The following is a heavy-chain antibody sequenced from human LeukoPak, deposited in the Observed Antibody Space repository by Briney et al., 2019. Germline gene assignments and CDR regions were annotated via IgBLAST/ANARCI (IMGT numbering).Heavy chain of an antibody. V-gene: IGHV1-69*05. CDR3: AREARERGYSGYDDY. J-gene: IGHJ4*02. CDR2: IIPIFGTA. Sequence: SVRVSCKASGGTFSSYAISWVRQAPGQGLEWMGRIIPIFGTANYAQKFQGRVTITTDESTSTAYMELSSLRSEDTAVYYCAREARERGYSGYDDYWGQGTLVTVSS. D-gene: IGHD5-12*01. CDR1: GGTFSSYA.